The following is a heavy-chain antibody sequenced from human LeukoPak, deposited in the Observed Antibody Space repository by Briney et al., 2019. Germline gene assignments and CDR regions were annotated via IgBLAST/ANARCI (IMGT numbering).Heavy chain of an antibody. V-gene: IGHV3-21*01. CDR3: ARGVPVYSSSFDY. CDR2: ISSSSSYI. Sequence: PGGSLRLSCAASGFTFSSYSMNWVRQAPGKGLEWVSSISSSSSYIYYADSVKGRFTISRDNAKNSLYLQMNSLRAEDTAVYYCARGVPVYSSSFDYWGQGTPVTVSS. J-gene: IGHJ4*02. CDR1: GFTFSSYS. D-gene: IGHD6-6*01.